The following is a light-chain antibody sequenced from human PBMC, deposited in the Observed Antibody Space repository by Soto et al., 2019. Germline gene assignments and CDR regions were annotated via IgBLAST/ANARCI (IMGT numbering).Light chain of an antibody. CDR1: QSVRGN. V-gene: IGKV3-15*01. Sequence: EIVMTQSPATLSVSPGERATLSCRASQSVRGNLAWYQQKPVQSPRLLIFGASTRATGVPDRFSGSGSGAEFTLTISSLQSEDFAVYYCQHYDDWPRTFGLGTKVEIK. CDR2: GAS. CDR3: QHYDDWPRT. J-gene: IGKJ1*01.